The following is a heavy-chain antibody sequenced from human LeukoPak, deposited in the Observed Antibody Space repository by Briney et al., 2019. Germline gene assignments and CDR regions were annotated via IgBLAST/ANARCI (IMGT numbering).Heavy chain of an antibody. CDR2: ISFDGSDK. V-gene: IGHV3-30*04. CDR3: ARAQGYFDY. Sequence: PGGSLRLSCTGSGFTFSTYAIYWVRQAPGKGLEWVAAISFDGSDKYYSDSVKGRFTISRDNAKNSLYLQMNSLRAEDTAVYYCARAQGYFDYWGQGTLVTVSS. J-gene: IGHJ4*02. CDR1: GFTFSTYA.